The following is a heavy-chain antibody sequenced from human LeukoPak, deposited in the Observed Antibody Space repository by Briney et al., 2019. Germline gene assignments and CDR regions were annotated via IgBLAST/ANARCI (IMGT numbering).Heavy chain of an antibody. CDR2: IDYSGSS. CDR1: DGSISSFSYY. Sequence: ETLSLTCIVSDGSISSFSYYWGWIRQPPGKGLEWIGSIDYSGSSYYNPSLKSRVTISVDTSKNQFSLKLSSVTAADTAVYYCARDPTAHDAFDIWGQGTMVTVSS. V-gene: IGHV4-39*07. J-gene: IGHJ3*02. D-gene: IGHD2-2*01. CDR3: ARDPTAHDAFDI.